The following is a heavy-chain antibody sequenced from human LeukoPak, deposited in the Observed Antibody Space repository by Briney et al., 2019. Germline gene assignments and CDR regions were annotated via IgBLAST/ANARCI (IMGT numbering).Heavy chain of an antibody. CDR3: ATSRAYCDGDCYAHFDY. V-gene: IGHV1-24*01. Sequence: RASVKVSCKVSGHTLTEASIHWLRQAPGKGLEWMGSFDPEDGERIYAQNFQGRITMTEDTSTDTGYMNLSSLRSEDTAVYYCATSRAYCDGDCYAHFDYWGQGTLVTVSS. J-gene: IGHJ4*02. CDR2: FDPEDGER. CDR1: GHTLTEAS. D-gene: IGHD2-21*02.